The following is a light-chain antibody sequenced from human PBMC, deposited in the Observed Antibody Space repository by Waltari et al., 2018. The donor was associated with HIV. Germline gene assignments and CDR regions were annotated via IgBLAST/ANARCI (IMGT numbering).Light chain of an antibody. CDR3: QQYYSYPQT. CDR2: AAS. CDR1: QGIRFY. Sequence: AIRMTQSPSSFSASTGDRVTITCRASQGIRFYLAWYQQKPGKAPNLLIYAASTLQSGVPSRFSGSGSGTDFTLTISYLQSEDFATYYCQQYYSYPQTFGQGTKLEIK. V-gene: IGKV1-8*01. J-gene: IGKJ2*01.